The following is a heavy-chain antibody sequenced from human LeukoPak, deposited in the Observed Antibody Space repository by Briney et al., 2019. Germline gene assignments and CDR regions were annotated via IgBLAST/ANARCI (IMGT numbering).Heavy chain of an antibody. J-gene: IGHJ6*03. CDR3: AKYGSGSPYYYYMDV. Sequence: SETLSLTCTVSGGSISSSSYYWGWIRQPPGKGLEWIGSIYYSGSTYYNPSLKSRVTISVDTSKNQFSLKLSSVTAADTAVYYCAKYGSGSPYYYYMDVWGKGTTVTISS. D-gene: IGHD3-10*01. V-gene: IGHV4-39*01. CDR2: IYYSGST. CDR1: GGSISSSSYY.